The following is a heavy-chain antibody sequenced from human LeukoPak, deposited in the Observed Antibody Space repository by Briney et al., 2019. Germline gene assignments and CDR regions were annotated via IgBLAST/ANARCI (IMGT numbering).Heavy chain of an antibody. CDR3: ASYLRGYCSSANCLEDDY. CDR2: IDPSDSYT. D-gene: IGHD2-15*01. CDR1: GYIFTSYW. V-gene: IGHV5-10-1*01. Sequence: GESLKISCKASGYIFTSYWIIWVRQMPGKGLEWMGRIDPSDSYTDYSPAFQGHVTISADKSTRTAYLQWSSLTASDTAMYYCASYLRGYCSSANCLEDDYWGQGTLVTVSS. J-gene: IGHJ4*02.